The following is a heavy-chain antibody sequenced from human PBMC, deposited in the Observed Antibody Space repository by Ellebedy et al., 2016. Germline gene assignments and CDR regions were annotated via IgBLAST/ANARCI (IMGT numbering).Heavy chain of an antibody. CDR1: GFTFTNYG. J-gene: IGHJ3*02. V-gene: IGHV3-20*04. CDR3: ARVGDEGSSGWYGRDAFDI. CDR2: LNWNGGGI. D-gene: IGHD6-19*01. Sequence: GESLKISXAASGFTFTNYGMSWVRQAPGKGLEWVSGLNWNGGGIGYADSVKGRVTISRDNGKNSVYLQMNDLRPEDTALYYCARVGDEGSSGWYGRDAFDIWGQGTMVTVSS.